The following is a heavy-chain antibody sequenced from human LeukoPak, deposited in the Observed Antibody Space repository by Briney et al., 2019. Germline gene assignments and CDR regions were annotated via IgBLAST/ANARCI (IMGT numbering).Heavy chain of an antibody. D-gene: IGHD3-3*01. CDR1: GYTLTELS. CDR2: FDPEDGET. Sequence: ASVKVSCKVSGYTLTELSMHWVRQAPGKGLEWMGGFDPEDGETIYAQKFQGRVTMTEDTSTDTAYMELSSLRSEDTAVYYCATRLITIFGAVIPAFVYWGQGTLVTVSS. CDR3: ATRLITIFGAVIPAFVY. J-gene: IGHJ4*02. V-gene: IGHV1-24*01.